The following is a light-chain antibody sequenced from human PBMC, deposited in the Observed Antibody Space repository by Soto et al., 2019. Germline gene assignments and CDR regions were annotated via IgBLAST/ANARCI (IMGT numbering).Light chain of an antibody. CDR3: EQYGSSPFLT. CDR2: GAS. CDR1: QSVSSSY. J-gene: IGKJ4*01. Sequence: EIVLTQSPGTLLLSPGERATLSYRASQSVSSSYLAWYQQKPGQAPRLLIYGASSRATGIPDRFSGSGSGTDFTLTISRLEPEDFAVYYCEQYGSSPFLTFGGGTKVEIK. V-gene: IGKV3-20*01.